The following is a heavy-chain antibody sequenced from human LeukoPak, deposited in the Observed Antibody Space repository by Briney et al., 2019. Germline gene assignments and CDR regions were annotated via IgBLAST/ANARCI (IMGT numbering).Heavy chain of an antibody. CDR3: ARGSGRNDAFDI. D-gene: IGHD1-26*01. J-gene: IGHJ3*02. Sequence: GGSLRLSCAASGFTFSDYYMRWIRQAPGKGREGVSYISSSGSTTYYAASVKGRFTISRDNAKNSLYLQMNSLRAEDTAVYYCARGSGRNDAFDIWGQGTMVTVSS. CDR1: GFTFSDYY. V-gene: IGHV3-11*01. CDR2: ISSSGSTT.